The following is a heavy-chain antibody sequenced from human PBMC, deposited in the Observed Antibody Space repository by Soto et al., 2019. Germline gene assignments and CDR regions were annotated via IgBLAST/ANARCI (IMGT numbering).Heavy chain of an antibody. D-gene: IGHD3-16*02. CDR1: GYTFTGYY. J-gene: IGHJ4*02. V-gene: IGHV1-2*02. Sequence: ASVKVSCKASGYTFTGYYMHWVRQAPGQGFEWMGWINPNSGGTNYAQKFQGRVTMTRDTSISTAYMELSRLRSDDTAVYYCARDLGGDDYVWGSYRSYYWGQGTLVTVSS. CDR2: INPNSGGT. CDR3: ARDLGGDDYVWGSYRSYY.